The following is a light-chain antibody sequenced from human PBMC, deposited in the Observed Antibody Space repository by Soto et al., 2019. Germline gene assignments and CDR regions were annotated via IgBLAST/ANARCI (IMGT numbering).Light chain of an antibody. V-gene: IGKV3-20*01. CDR1: QSVSSSY. J-gene: IGKJ1*01. CDR2: GAS. CDR3: HQDGSSPRM. Sequence: EIVLTQSPGTLSLSPGERATLSCRASQSVSSSYLAWYQQKPGQAPRLLIYGASSRATGIPDRFSGSGSGTDVTLTISRLEPEDFAVYYWHQDGSSPRMFGQGTKVEIK.